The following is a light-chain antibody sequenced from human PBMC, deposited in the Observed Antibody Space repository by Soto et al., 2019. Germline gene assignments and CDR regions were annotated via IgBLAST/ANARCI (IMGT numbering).Light chain of an antibody. CDR1: RSLSGW. J-gene: IGKJ1*01. Sequence: DFQMTQSPSTLSASVGDRVTITCRASRSLSGWLAWYQQKPGKAPKLLLYKVSTLETGVPSRFSGSGSGTEFTLTINSLQPDDSATYFCQQYFGAWTFGQGTKVEI. CDR2: KVS. CDR3: QQYFGAWT. V-gene: IGKV1-5*03.